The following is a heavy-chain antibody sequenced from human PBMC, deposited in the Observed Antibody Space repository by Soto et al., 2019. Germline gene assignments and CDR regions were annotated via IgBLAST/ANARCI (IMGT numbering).Heavy chain of an antibody. CDR1: GFTFSSYA. CDR3: ARDRLTIFGEEWRRGMDV. J-gene: IGHJ6*02. V-gene: IGHV3-30-3*01. Sequence: GGSLRLSCAASGFTFSSYAMHWVRQAPGKGLEWVAVISYDGSNKYYADSVKGRFTISRDNSKNTLYLQMNSLRAEDTAVYYCARDRLTIFGEEWRRGMDVWGQGTTVTVSS. D-gene: IGHD3-3*01. CDR2: ISYDGSNK.